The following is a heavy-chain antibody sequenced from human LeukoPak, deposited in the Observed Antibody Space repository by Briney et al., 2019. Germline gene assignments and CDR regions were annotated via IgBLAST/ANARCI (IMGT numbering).Heavy chain of an antibody. Sequence: SETLSLTCVVSGVSISTNTWWSWVRQTPGKGLEWIGEIFHSESVNSNPSLESRLTISLDKSKNHFSLELTSVTAADTALYFCAREIFGARAFEYWGQGILVTVSS. CDR2: IFHSESV. V-gene: IGHV4/OR15-8*01. CDR3: AREIFGARAFEY. D-gene: IGHD3-3*01. J-gene: IGHJ4*02. CDR1: GVSISTNTW.